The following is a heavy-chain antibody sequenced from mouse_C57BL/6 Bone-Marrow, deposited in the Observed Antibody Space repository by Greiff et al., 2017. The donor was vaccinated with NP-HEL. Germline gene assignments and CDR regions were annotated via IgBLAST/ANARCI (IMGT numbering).Heavy chain of an antibody. D-gene: IGHD1-1*01. J-gene: IGHJ4*01. CDR1: GYTFTSYW. CDR2: IDPSDSYT. CDR3: ARSITTVVAPDYAMDY. V-gene: IGHV1-59*01. Sequence: QVQLQQPGAELVRPGTSVKLSCKASGYTFTSYWMHWVKQRPGQGLEWIGVIDPSDSYTNYNQKFKGKATLTVDTSSSTAYMQLSSLTSEDSAVYYCARSITTVVAPDYAMDYWGQGTSVTVSS.